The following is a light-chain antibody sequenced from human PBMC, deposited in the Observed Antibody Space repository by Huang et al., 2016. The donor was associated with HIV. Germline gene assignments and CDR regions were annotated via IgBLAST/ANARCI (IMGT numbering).Light chain of an antibody. CDR2: GAA. V-gene: IGKV3-15*01. CDR1: QSISSS. Sequence: EVEMTPSPATLSVSPGERVTLSCRASQSISSSLAWFQHKPGQAPRLVIYGAATRATGIPARFSGSGSGTEFTLTINSLQSEDFAVYYCHQYSDRNTFGQGTKLEIK. CDR3: HQYSDRNT. J-gene: IGKJ2*01.